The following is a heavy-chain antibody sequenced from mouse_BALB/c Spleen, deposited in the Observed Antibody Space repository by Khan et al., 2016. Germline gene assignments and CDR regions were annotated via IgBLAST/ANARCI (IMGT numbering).Heavy chain of an antibody. CDR2: INTTTGEP. Sequence: QIQLVQTGPELKKPGATGKLSCKASGYTITNYGMIWVKQAPGKGLKWMGWINTTTGEPAYAEESKGRFALSLETSASTAYLQCSNLKNEDTGTYFCARYGKGTWFAYWGQGTLVTVSA. CDR3: ARYGKGTWFAY. J-gene: IGHJ3*01. D-gene: IGHD2-1*01. CDR1: GYTITNYG. V-gene: IGHV9-3*02.